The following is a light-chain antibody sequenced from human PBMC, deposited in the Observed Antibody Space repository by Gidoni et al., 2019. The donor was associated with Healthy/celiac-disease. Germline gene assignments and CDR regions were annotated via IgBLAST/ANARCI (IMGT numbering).Light chain of an antibody. CDR2: KAS. J-gene: IGKJ1*01. V-gene: IGKV1-5*03. CDR3: QQDNSYSWT. CDR1: QSISSW. Sequence: DIQMTPSPSTLSASVGDRVTITCRASQSISSWLAWYQQKPGKAPKLLIYKASSLESGVPSRFSGSGSGTEFTLTISSLQPDDFATYYYQQDNSYSWTFGQGTKVEIK.